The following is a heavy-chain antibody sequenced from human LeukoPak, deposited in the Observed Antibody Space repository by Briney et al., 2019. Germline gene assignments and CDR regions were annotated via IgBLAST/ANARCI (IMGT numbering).Heavy chain of an antibody. CDR3: ARGRYSRACDY. Sequence: PSETLSLTCAVYGGSFSGYYWSWIRQPPGKGLEWIREINHSGSTNYNPSLKSRVTISVDTSKNQFSLKLSSVTAADTAVYYCARGRYSRACDYWGQGTLVTVSS. CDR1: GGSFSGYY. J-gene: IGHJ4*02. CDR2: INHSGST. D-gene: IGHD6-13*01. V-gene: IGHV4-34*01.